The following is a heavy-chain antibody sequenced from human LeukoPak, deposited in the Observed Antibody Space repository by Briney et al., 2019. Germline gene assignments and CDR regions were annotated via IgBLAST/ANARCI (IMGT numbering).Heavy chain of an antibody. CDR3: ARVWLDDAFDI. Sequence: GGSLRLSCAASGFTFSSYSMNWVRQAPGKGRECVSSISSSSSYIYYADSVKGRFTISRDNAKNSLYLQMNSLRAEDTAVYYCARVWLDDAFDIWGQGTMVTVSS. V-gene: IGHV3-21*01. J-gene: IGHJ3*02. CDR1: GFTFSSYS. D-gene: IGHD6-19*01. CDR2: ISSSSSYI.